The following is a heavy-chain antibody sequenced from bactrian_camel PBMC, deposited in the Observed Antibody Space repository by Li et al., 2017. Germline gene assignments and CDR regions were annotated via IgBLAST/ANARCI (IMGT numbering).Heavy chain of an antibody. CDR1: GYTRNYKC. V-gene: IGHV3S63*01. CDR2: TLGNDGSI. D-gene: IGHD7*01. CDR3: ATGRWKGFETGGVCYPFINDYDN. J-gene: IGHJ4*01. Sequence: VQLVESGGGLVQPGGTLRLSCAVSGYTRNYKCMAWFRQAPGKEREGVATLGNDGSIDYANSVKGRFTISQDIAKNTVDLQMNMLKPEDTAMYYCATGRWKGFETGGVCYPFINDYDNWGQGTQVTVS.